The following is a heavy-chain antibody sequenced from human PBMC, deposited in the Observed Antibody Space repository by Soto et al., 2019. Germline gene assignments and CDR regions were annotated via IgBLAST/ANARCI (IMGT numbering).Heavy chain of an antibody. CDR1: GFTFSSFW. V-gene: IGHV3-7*01. J-gene: IGHJ4*02. CDR3: ATASRGSSGDNF. Sequence: GGSLRLSCAASGFTFSSFWMSWVCQAPGKGPEWVATIRQDGSEKYYVDSVKGRFTISRDNARNSLCLQMDSLRAEDTAVYYCATASRGSSGDNFWGQGTLVTVSS. CDR2: IRQDGSEK. D-gene: IGHD3-22*01.